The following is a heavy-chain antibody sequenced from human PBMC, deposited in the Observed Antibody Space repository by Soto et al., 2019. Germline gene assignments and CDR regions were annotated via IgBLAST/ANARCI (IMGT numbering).Heavy chain of an antibody. Sequence: ASVKVSCKASGYTFTSYGFSWVRQAPGQGLEWMGGIVPVFGRPNYAQRFRGRLTITADESTSTGYMELISLRSDDTAVYYCAREGSGYNFWGQGTQVTVSS. V-gene: IGHV1-69*13. CDR3: AREGSGYNF. J-gene: IGHJ4*02. CDR2: IVPVFGRP. D-gene: IGHD5-12*01. CDR1: GYTFTSYG.